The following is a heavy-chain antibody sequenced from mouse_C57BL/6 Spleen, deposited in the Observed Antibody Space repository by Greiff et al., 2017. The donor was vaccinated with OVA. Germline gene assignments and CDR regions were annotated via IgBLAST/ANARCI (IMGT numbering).Heavy chain of an antibody. CDR2: IDPSDSYT. CDR3: ARHYGNYDYAMDY. J-gene: IGHJ4*01. CDR1: GYTFTSYW. D-gene: IGHD2-1*01. V-gene: IGHV1-59*01. Sequence: VQLQQPGAELVRPGTSVKLSCKASGYTFTSYWMHWVKQRPGQGLEWIGVIDPSDSYTNYNQKFKGKATLTVDTSSSTAYMQLSSLTSEDSAVYYCARHYGNYDYAMDYWGQGTSVTVSS.